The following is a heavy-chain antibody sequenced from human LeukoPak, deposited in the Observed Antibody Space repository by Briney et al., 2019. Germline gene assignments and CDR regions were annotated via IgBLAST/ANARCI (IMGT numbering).Heavy chain of an antibody. Sequence: SETLSLTCTVSGGSISSYYWSWIRQPAGKGLEWIGRIYTSGSTNYNPSLKSRVTMSVDTFKNQFSLKLSSVTAADTAVYYCAGATYYYDSSGSTTRHYYFDYWGQGTLVTVSS. CDR2: IYTSGST. CDR1: GGSISSYY. CDR3: AGATYYYDSSGSTTRHYYFDY. D-gene: IGHD3-22*01. V-gene: IGHV4-4*07. J-gene: IGHJ4*02.